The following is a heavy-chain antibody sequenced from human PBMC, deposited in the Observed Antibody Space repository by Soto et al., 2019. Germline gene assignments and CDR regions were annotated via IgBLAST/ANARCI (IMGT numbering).Heavy chain of an antibody. CDR1: GVSISSSSFY. V-gene: IGHV4-39*01. Sequence: SETLSLTCTVSGVSISSSSFYWGWIRQPPGKGLEWIGTIYYSGTTYYNPSLKSRVTISADASKNQSSLNLRSVTAADTAVYYCARRGGYDLFDHWGQGTLVTVSS. CDR3: ARRGGYDLFDH. CDR2: IYYSGTT. D-gene: IGHD5-12*01. J-gene: IGHJ4*02.